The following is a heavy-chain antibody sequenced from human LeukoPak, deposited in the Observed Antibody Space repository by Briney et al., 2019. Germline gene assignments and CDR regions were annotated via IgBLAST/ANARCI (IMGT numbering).Heavy chain of an antibody. V-gene: IGHV3-48*01. CDR1: GFTFSSYS. D-gene: IGHD6-6*01. CDR2: IRSSSSTI. CDR3: ARDRVAARIFDY. Sequence: PGGSLRLSCAASGFTFSSYSMNWVRQAPGKGLEWDSYIRSSSSTIYYADSVKGRFTISRDNAKNSLYLQMNSLRAEDTAVYYCARDRVAARIFDYWGQGTLVTVSS. J-gene: IGHJ4*02.